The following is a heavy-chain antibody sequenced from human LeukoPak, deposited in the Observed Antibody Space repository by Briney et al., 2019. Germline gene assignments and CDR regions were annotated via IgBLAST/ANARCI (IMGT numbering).Heavy chain of an antibody. D-gene: IGHD2-2*01. CDR3: ARASDWYFDY. Sequence: PGGSLRLSCAAFGFTFSSYSMNWVRQAPGKGLEWVSSISSSSSYIYYADSVKGRFTISRDNAKNSLYLQMNSLRAEDTAVYYCARASDWYFDYWGQGTLVTVSS. V-gene: IGHV3-21*01. CDR2: ISSSSSYI. CDR1: GFTFSSYS. J-gene: IGHJ4*02.